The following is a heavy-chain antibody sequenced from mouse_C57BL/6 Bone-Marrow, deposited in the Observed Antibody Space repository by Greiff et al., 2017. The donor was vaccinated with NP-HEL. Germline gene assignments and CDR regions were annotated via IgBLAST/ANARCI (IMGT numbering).Heavy chain of an antibody. CDR2: INPYNGGT. D-gene: IGHD2-4*01. J-gene: IGHJ2*01. Sequence: EVQVVESGPVLVKPGASVKMSCKASGYTFTDYYMNWVKQSHGKSLEWIGVINPYNGGTSYNQKFKGKATLTVDKSSSTAYMELNSLTSEDSAVYYCARERVCDYYWGQGTTLTVSS. V-gene: IGHV1-19*01. CDR1: GYTFTDYY. CDR3: ARERVCDYY.